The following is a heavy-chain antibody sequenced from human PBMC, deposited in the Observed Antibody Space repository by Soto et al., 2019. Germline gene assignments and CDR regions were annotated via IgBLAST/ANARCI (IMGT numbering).Heavy chain of an antibody. CDR3: AKARRLRYFDWLPDY. J-gene: IGHJ4*02. CDR2: IYYSGST. V-gene: IGHV4-39*01. D-gene: IGHD3-9*01. CDR1: GGSISSSSYY. Sequence: QLQLQESGPGLVKPSETLSLTCTVSGGSISSSSYYWGWIRQPPGKGLEWIGSIYYSGSTYYNPSLKSRVTISVDTSKNQCSLKLSSVTAADTAVYYCAKARRLRYFDWLPDYLGQGTLVTVSS.